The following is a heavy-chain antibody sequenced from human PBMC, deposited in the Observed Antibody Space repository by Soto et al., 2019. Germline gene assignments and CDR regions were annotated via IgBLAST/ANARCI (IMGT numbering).Heavy chain of an antibody. Sequence: GESLKISCKGSGYSFTNYWISWVRQMPGKGLEWVGRIDPSDSYTNYSPSFQGHVTISVDTSISTAYLQWSSLKASDTAMYYCARHPDHYEGDFWGQGTLVTVSS. CDR1: GYSFTNYW. D-gene: IGHD3-22*01. J-gene: IGHJ4*02. V-gene: IGHV5-10-1*01. CDR2: IDPSDSYT. CDR3: ARHPDHYEGDF.